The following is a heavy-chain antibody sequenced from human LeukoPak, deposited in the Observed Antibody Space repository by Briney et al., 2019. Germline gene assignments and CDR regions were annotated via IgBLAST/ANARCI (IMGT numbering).Heavy chain of an antibody. CDR2: IFHNGSP. V-gene: IGHV4-59*01. CDR3: ARETSRGDYSPDF. Sequence: SETLSLTCTVSGGSISSYYWSWIRQPPGKGLEWIGYIFHNGSPNYNPSLKSRVTISLDTSKNQFSLKLNSVTAADTAIYYCARETSRGDYSPDFWGQGTLVTVSS. CDR1: GGSISSYY. D-gene: IGHD2-15*01. J-gene: IGHJ4*02.